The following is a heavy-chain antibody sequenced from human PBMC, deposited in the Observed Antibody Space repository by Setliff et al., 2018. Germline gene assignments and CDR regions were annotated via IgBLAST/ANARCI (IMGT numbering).Heavy chain of an antibody. Sequence: PGGSLRLSCAASGFSYSMNWVRQAPGKGLEWVAHISYSSGSISYADSVKGRFTISRDNAKNSLYLQMNSLRAEDTAIYYCVRALAYYYMDVWGKGTTVTVSS. CDR1: GFSYS. J-gene: IGHJ6*03. CDR2: ISYSSGSI. CDR3: VRALAYYYMDV. V-gene: IGHV3-48*01.